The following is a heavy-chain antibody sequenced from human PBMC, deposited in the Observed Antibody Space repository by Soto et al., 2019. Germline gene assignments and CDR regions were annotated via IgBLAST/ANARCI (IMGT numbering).Heavy chain of an antibody. Sequence: QITLKESGPTLVIPTQTLTLTCTFSGFSLNTRGVGVGWIRQPPGKALEWVALIHWDDEKRYSPSLRNTLTTXKDTSKNQVVLIMTNMDPVDTATYYCAHRPFVLGSGWNFAFWGQGILVTVSS. D-gene: IGHD6-19*01. CDR2: IHWDDEK. J-gene: IGHJ4*02. CDR3: AHRPFVLGSGWNFAF. V-gene: IGHV2-5*02. CDR1: GFSLNTRGVG.